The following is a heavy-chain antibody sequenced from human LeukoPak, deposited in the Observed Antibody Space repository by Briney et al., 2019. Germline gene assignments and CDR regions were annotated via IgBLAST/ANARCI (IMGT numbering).Heavy chain of an antibody. V-gene: IGHV4-34*01. D-gene: IGHD3-22*01. J-gene: IGHJ4*01. CDR2: INHSGST. Sequence: SETLSLTCAVYGGSFSGYYWSWIRQPPGKGLEWIGEINHSGSTNYNPSLKSRVTISVDTSKNQFSLKLSSVTAADTAVYYCASGYYDSSGYYLGYWGKGTLVTDSS. CDR3: ASGYYDSSGYYLGY. CDR1: GGSFSGYY.